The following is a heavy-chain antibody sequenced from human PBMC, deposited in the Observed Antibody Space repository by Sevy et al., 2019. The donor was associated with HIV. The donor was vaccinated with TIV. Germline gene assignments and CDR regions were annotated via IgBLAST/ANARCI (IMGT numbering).Heavy chain of an antibody. CDR3: AKLGTGTTSDY. D-gene: IGHD1-7*01. J-gene: IGHJ4*02. CDR1: GFTFSSYG. Sequence: GGSLRLSCAASGFTFSSYGMHWVRQAPGKGLEWVAVISYDGSNKYYVDSVKGRFTISRDNSKNTLYLQMNSLRAEDTAVYYCAKLGTGTTSDYWGQGTLVTVSS. CDR2: ISYDGSNK. V-gene: IGHV3-30*18.